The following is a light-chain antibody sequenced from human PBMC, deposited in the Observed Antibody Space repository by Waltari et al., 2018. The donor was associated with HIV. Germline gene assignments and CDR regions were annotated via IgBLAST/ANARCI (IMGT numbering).Light chain of an antibody. CDR3: AAWDDSLDEYV. J-gene: IGLJ1*01. CDR2: SNN. CDR1: SSNIGSKT. Sequence: QSALTQPPSASGTPGQRVTMSCSGSSSNIGSKTVNWYQQLPGTAPKLLIFSNNHLPSGVPDRFSGSKSGTSASLACSGLQSEDEADYYCAAWDDSLDEYVFGTGTKVTVL. V-gene: IGLV1-44*01.